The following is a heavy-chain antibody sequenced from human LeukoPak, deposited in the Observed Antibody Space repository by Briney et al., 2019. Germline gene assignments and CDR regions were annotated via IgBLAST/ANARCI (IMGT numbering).Heavy chain of an antibody. J-gene: IGHJ5*02. D-gene: IGHD5-24*01. Sequence: GASVKVSCKASGGTFSSYAISWVRQAPGHGLDWMGGIIPIFGTANYAQKFQGRVTITADESTSTAYMELSSLRSEDTAVYYCARASRDGYNDWFDPWGQGTLVTVSS. CDR3: ARASRDGYNDWFDP. V-gene: IGHV1-69*01. CDR1: GGTFSSYA. CDR2: IIPIFGTA.